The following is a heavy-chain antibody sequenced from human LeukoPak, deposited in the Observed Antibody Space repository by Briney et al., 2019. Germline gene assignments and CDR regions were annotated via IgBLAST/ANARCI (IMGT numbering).Heavy chain of an antibody. CDR1: GFTFDDYA. D-gene: IGHD1-26*01. Sequence: PGRSLRLSCAASGFTFDDYAMHWVRQAPGKGLEWVSGISWNSGSIGYADSVKGRFTISRDNSKNTLYLQMNSLRAEDTAVYYCASSGSYQSPFDYWGQGTLVTVSS. J-gene: IGHJ4*02. CDR3: ASSGSYQSPFDY. V-gene: IGHV3-9*01. CDR2: ISWNSGSI.